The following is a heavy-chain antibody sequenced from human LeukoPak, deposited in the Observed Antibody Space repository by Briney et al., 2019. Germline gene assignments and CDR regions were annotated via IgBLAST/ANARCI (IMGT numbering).Heavy chain of an antibody. CDR3: ARHLSSSWQFDY. CDR2: IYYSGST. D-gene: IGHD2-2*01. J-gene: IGHJ4*02. V-gene: IGHV4-61*05. Sequence: PSETLSLTCTVSGDSISSSNYYWSWIRQPPGKGLEWIGYIYYSGSTDYSGTTNYNPSLKSRVTISVDTSKNQFSLKLSSVTAADTAIYYCARHLSSSWQFDYWGQGTLVTVSS. CDR1: GDSISSSNYY.